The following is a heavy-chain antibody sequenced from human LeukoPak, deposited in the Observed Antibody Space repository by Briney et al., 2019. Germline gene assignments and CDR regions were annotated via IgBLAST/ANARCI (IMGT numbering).Heavy chain of an antibody. CDR3: TTGAYDISTAYYNGTRDQFDY. CDR1: GFTFSEDG. CDR2: IKSRADGGTT. V-gene: IGHV3-15*01. J-gene: IGHJ4*02. D-gene: IGHD3-9*01. Sequence: RPGGSLRLSCVASGFTFSEDGMSWVRQAPGKGLEWVARIKSRADGGTTVYGVPGPVSIRIARDDSQNTLYLHMNNMRTQDTAVNSCTTGAYDISTAYYNGTRDQFDYWGQGTLVTVSS.